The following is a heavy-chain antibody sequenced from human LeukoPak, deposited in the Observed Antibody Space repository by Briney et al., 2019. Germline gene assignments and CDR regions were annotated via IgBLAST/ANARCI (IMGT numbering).Heavy chain of an antibody. CDR3: ARDVLLWFGEFQKAHWFDP. Sequence: SETLSLTCAVYGGSFSGYYWSWIRQPPGKGLEWIGEINHSESTNYNPSLKSRVTISVDTSKNQFSLKLSSVTAADTAVYYCARDVLLWFGEFQKAHWFDPWGQGTLVTVSS. CDR1: GGSFSGYY. D-gene: IGHD3-10*01. CDR2: INHSEST. V-gene: IGHV4-34*01. J-gene: IGHJ5*02.